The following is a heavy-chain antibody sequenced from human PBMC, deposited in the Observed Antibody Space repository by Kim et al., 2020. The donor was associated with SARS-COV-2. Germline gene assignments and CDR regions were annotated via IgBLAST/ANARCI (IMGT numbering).Heavy chain of an antibody. CDR3: AKDAYYDFGGRREHAFDI. Sequence: GGSLRLSCAASGFTFDDYAMHWVRQAPGKGLEWVSGISWNSGSIGYADSVKGRFTISRDNAKNSLYLQMNSLRAEDTALYYCAKDAYYDFGGRREHAFDIWGQGTMVTVSS. D-gene: IGHD3-3*01. V-gene: IGHV3-9*01. J-gene: IGHJ3*02. CDR1: GFTFDDYA. CDR2: ISWNSGSI.